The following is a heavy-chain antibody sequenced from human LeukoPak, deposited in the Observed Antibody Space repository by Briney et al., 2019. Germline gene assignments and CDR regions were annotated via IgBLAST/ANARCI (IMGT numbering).Heavy chain of an antibody. J-gene: IGHJ5*02. CDR2: INHSGST. Sequence: SETLSLTCAVYGGSFSGYYWSWIRQPPGKGLEWIGEINHSGSTNYNPSLKSRVTISVDTSKNQFSLKLSSVTAADTAVYYCARGRAFHIVVVPAAIVGGNWFDPWGQGTLVTVSS. CDR3: ARGRAFHIVVVPAAIVGGNWFDP. D-gene: IGHD2-2*02. V-gene: IGHV4-34*01. CDR1: GGSFSGYY.